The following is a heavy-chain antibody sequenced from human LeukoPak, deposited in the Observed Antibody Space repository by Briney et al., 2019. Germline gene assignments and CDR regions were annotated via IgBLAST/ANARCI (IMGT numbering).Heavy chain of an antibody. V-gene: IGHV3-30-3*01. CDR3: ARRYYDSSGSPFPY. Sequence: PGGSLRLSCAASGFTFSSYAMPWVRQAPGKGLEWVAVISYDGSNKYYADSVKGRFTISRDNSKNTLYLQMNSLRAEDTAVYYCARRYYDSSGSPFPYWGQGTLVTVSS. CDR1: GFTFSSYA. D-gene: IGHD3-22*01. J-gene: IGHJ4*02. CDR2: ISYDGSNK.